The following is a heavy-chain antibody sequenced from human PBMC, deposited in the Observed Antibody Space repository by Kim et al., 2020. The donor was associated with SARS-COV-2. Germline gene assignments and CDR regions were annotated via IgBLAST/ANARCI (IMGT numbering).Heavy chain of an antibody. CDR1: GGSISSYY. V-gene: IGHV4-59*13. D-gene: IGHD4-17*01. J-gene: IGHJ3*02. CDR3: ASGSFTTVVTPAGAFDI. Sequence: SETLSLTCTVSGGSISSYYWSWIRQPPGKGLEWIGYIYYSGSTNYNPSLKSRVTISVDTSKNQFSLKLSSVTAADTAVYYCASGSFTTVVTPAGAFDIWGQGTMVTVSS. CDR2: IYYSGST.